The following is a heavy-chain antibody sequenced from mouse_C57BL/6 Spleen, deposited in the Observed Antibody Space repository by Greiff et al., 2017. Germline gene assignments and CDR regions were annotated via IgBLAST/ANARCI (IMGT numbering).Heavy chain of an antibody. D-gene: IGHD1-1*01. CDR3: ARSAGYYGSSYDFDY. Sequence: QVQLQQSGAELVRPGTSVKVSCKASGYAFTNYLIEWVKQRPGQGLEWIGVINPGSGGTNYNEKFKGKATLTADKSSSTAYMQLSSLTSEDSAVYVCARSAGYYGSSYDFDYWGQGTTLTVSS. CDR2: INPGSGGT. V-gene: IGHV1-54*01. J-gene: IGHJ2*01. CDR1: GYAFTNYL.